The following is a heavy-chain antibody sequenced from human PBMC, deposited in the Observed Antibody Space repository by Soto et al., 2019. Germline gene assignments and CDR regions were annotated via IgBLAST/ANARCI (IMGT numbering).Heavy chain of an antibody. CDR1: GFIFNNNA. CDR2: ISYDGSNK. CDR3: ARDPYSSSLAGY. J-gene: IGHJ4*02. D-gene: IGHD6-6*01. V-gene: IGHV3-30-3*01. Sequence: GGSLRLSCAASGFIFNNNAMHWVRQAPGKGLEWVAVISYDGSNKYYADSAKGRFTISRDNSKNTLYLQMNSLRAEDTAVYYCARDPYSSSLAGYWGQGTLVTVSS.